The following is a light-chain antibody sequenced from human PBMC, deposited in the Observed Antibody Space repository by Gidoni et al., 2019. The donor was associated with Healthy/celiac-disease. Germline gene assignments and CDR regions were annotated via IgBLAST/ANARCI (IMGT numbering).Light chain of an antibody. Sequence: EIVLTQSPGTLSLSPGERATLHCRASQSFSSSYLTWYQQQPGSAPRLLIYGASSRATGSPARCSGSGSGTDFSITRIRLEPADFAVYYCQQYGSSPQTFGQGTKVEIK. CDR3: QQYGSSPQT. J-gene: IGKJ1*01. CDR1: QSFSSSY. V-gene: IGKV3-20*01. CDR2: GAS.